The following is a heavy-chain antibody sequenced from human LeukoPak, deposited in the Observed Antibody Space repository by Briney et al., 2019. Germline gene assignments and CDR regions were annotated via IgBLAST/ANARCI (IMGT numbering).Heavy chain of an antibody. D-gene: IGHD2-2*01. V-gene: IGHV3-23*01. CDR3: AQDLGYCSTTSCLP. J-gene: IGHJ5*02. CDR2: ISGSGGST. Sequence: GGSLRLSCAASGFTVSSYAMNWVRQAPGKGLEWVSSISGSGGSTYYADSVEGRFTISRDNSMKTLYLQMNSLRAEDTAIYYCAQDLGYCSTTSCLPWGQGTLVTVSS. CDR1: GFTVSSYA.